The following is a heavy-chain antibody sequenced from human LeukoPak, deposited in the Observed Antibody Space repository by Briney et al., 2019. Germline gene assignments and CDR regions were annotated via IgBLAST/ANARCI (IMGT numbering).Heavy chain of an antibody. Sequence: SETLPLTCTVSGGSISSSSYYWGWIRQPPGKGLEWIGSIYYSGSTYYNPSLKSRVTISVDTSKNQFSLKLSSVTAADTAVYYCARAKYDFWSGSIDYWGQGTLVTVSS. J-gene: IGHJ4*02. V-gene: IGHV4-39*07. CDR1: GGSISSSSYY. D-gene: IGHD3-3*01. CDR3: ARAKYDFWSGSIDY. CDR2: IYYSGST.